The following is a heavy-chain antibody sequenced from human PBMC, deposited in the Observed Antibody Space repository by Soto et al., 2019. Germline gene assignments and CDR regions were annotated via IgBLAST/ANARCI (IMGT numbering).Heavy chain of an antibody. D-gene: IGHD1-20*01. V-gene: IGHV1-18*01. CDR3: ASEHNWNEENYYYYYGMDV. Sequence: ASVKVSCKASGYTFTSYGIRWVRQAPGQGLEWMGWISAYNGNTNYAQKLQGRVTMTTDTSTSTAYMELRSLRSDDTAVYYCASEHNWNEENYYYYYGMDVWGQGTTVTVSS. CDR2: ISAYNGNT. CDR1: GYTFTSYG. J-gene: IGHJ6*02.